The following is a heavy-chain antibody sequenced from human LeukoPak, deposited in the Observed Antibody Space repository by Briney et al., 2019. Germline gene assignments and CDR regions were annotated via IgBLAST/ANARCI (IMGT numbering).Heavy chain of an antibody. CDR3: ARAGSGSGWYFDY. Sequence: GASVKVSCKASGYDFTSVGITWVRQAPGQGFEWMGWISPYNGNTRYVQKLQGRVTMTTDTSTSTAYMELRSLRFDDTAVYYCARAGSGSGWYFDYWGQGTLVTVSA. CDR1: GYDFTSVG. V-gene: IGHV1-18*01. D-gene: IGHD6-19*01. CDR2: ISPYNGNT. J-gene: IGHJ4*02.